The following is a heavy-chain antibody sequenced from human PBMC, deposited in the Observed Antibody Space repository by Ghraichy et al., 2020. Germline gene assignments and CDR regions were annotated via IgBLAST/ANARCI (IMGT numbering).Heavy chain of an antibody. CDR3: ARDGSGPPGIYYYYGMDV. CDR1: GFTFSSYS. D-gene: IGHD3-16*01. CDR2: ISSSSSTI. V-gene: IGHV3-48*02. Sequence: GGSLRLSCAASGFTFSSYSMNWVRQAPGKGLEWVSYISSSSSTIYYADSVKGRFTISRDNAKNSLYLQMNSLRDEDTAVYYCARDGSGPPGIYYYYGMDVWGQGTTVTVSS. J-gene: IGHJ6*02.